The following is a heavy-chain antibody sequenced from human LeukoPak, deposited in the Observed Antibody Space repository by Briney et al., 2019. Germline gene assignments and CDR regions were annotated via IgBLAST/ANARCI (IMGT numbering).Heavy chain of an antibody. V-gene: IGHV3-23*01. Sequence: GGSLRLSCAASGFTFSSYAMSWVRQAPGKGLEWVSAISGTGGSTHYADSVKGRFTISRDNSKNTLYLQMNSLRDEDTAVYYCANAGNNYQSTYWGQGTQVTVSS. J-gene: IGHJ4*02. CDR1: GFTFSSYA. CDR2: ISGTGGST. D-gene: IGHD5-24*01. CDR3: ANAGNNYQSTY.